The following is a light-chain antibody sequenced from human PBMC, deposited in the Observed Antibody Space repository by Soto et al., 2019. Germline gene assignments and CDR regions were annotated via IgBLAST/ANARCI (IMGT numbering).Light chain of an antibody. Sequence: QSPSTLSGSVGDRVTITCRASQTISSWLAWYQQKPGKAPKLLIYKASTLKSGVPSRFSGSGSGTDFTLTISSLQPEDFGTYYCQQANSFPFIFAQGTKVDIK. CDR1: QTISSW. CDR2: KAS. V-gene: IGKV1-5*03. J-gene: IGKJ2*01. CDR3: QQANSFPFI.